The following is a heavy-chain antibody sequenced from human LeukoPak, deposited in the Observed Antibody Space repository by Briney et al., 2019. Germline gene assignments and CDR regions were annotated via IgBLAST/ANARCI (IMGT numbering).Heavy chain of an antibody. D-gene: IGHD2-21*01. CDR2: VHRSGST. V-gene: IGHV4-4*02. Sequence: KPSETLSLTCAVSIDSTNGNYWSWVRQSPGKGLEWIGEVHRSGSTNYKPPLKRRVTISIDRSKDRISLDLTSVTAADTAVYYCARELLNAPTPGAYWGQGSLVTVSS. CDR1: IDSTNGNY. CDR3: ARELLNAPTPGAY. J-gene: IGHJ4*02.